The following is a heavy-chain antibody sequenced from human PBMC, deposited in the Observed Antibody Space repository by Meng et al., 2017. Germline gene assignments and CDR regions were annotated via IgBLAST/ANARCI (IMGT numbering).Heavy chain of an antibody. V-gene: IGHV7-4-1*02. D-gene: IGHD3-22*01. CDR3: ARPPRRYYDSSGYYKVAEYFQH. CDR2: INTNTGNP. Sequence: GESLKISCKASGYTFTSYAMNWVRQAPGQGLEWMGWINTNTGNPTYAQGFTGRFVFSLDTSVSTAYLQISSLKAEDTAVYYCARPPRRYYDSSGYYKVAEYFQHWGQGTLVTVSS. CDR1: GYTFTSYA. J-gene: IGHJ1*01.